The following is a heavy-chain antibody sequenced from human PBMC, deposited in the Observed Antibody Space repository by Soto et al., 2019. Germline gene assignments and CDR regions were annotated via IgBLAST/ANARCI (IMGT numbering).Heavy chain of an antibody. CDR2: TYPGDSDT. CDR1: GYSFTSYW. D-gene: IGHD3-3*01. V-gene: IGHV5-51*01. J-gene: IGHJ6*02. Sequence: GETLRLSCKGSGYSFTSYWIGWVRQMPGKGLEWMGITYPGDSDTRYSPSFQGQVTISADKSSSTPYLQWSSLKASDTAMDYCARGVAAYGMDVWGQGTTVTVSS. CDR3: ARGVAAYGMDV.